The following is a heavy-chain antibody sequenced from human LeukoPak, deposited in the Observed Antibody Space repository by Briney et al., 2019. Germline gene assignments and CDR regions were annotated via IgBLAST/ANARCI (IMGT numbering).Heavy chain of an antibody. V-gene: IGHV4/OR15-8*01. J-gene: IGHJ4*02. D-gene: IGHD2-8*01. CDR1: GGSIDSTNW. Sequence: PSETLSLTCDVSGGSIDSTNWWNWVRQPPGKGLEWIGEIHHDGRINYNPSLKSRVTLSVDKSKNQFSLKLSSVTAADTAVYYCARADLYALDYWGQGTLVTVSS. CDR3: ARADLYALDY. CDR2: IHHDGRI.